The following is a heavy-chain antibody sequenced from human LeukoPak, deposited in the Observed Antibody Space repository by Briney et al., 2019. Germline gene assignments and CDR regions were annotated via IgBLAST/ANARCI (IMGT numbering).Heavy chain of an antibody. CDR2: ISGSGGST. J-gene: IGHJ1*01. V-gene: IGHV3-53*05. D-gene: IGHD1-26*01. CDR1: GFSVSSNY. Sequence: TRGSLRLSCAPSGFSVSSNYMSWVRQAPGKGLGWVSAISGSGGSTYYADSVKGRCTISRDNSKNTLYLQMNSLRPEDTAVYYCARARSIVGVSPFQHWGQGTLVTVSS. CDR3: ARARSIVGVSPFQH.